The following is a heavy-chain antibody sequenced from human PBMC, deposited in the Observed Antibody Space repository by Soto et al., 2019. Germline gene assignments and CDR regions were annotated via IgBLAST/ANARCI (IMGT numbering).Heavy chain of an antibody. V-gene: IGHV3-33*01. CDR1: GFTFRSYG. Sequence: QVQLVESGGGVVEPGRSLRLSCAASGFTFRSYGMHWVRQAPGKGLERVALLWYDGSNKYYADSVKGRFTISRDKSKNRLYLQINSLRVEATAVYYCARLGGSGSYTVDYWGQGTLVTVSS. CDR3: ARLGGSGSYTVDY. D-gene: IGHD3-10*01. J-gene: IGHJ4*02. CDR2: LWYDGSNK.